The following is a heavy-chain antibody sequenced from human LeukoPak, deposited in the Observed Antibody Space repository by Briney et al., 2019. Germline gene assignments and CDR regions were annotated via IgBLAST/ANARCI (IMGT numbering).Heavy chain of an antibody. CDR2: INPNSGGT. CDR3: ARVAVPYYYDSSGYLTYFDY. Sequence: GASVKVSCKASGYTFTGYYMHWVRQAPGQGLEWMGWINPNSGGTNYAQKFQGRVTMTRGTSISTAYMELGRLRSDDTAVYYCARVAVPYYYDSSGYLTYFDYWGQGTLVTVSS. V-gene: IGHV1-2*02. D-gene: IGHD3-22*01. CDR1: GYTFTGYY. J-gene: IGHJ4*02.